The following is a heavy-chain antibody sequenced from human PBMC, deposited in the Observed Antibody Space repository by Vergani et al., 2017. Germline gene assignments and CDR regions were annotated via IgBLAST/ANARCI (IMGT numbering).Heavy chain of an antibody. CDR3: ARGSYAGDGAFDI. J-gene: IGHJ3*02. Sequence: QVQLVQSGAEVKKPGASVKVSCKASGYTFTSYYMHWVRQAPGQGLEWMGIINPSGGSTSYAQKFQGRVTMTRDTSTSTAYMELRSLRSDDTAVYYCARGSYAGDGAFDIWGQGTMVTVSS. V-gene: IGHV1-46*01. CDR1: GYTFTSYY. D-gene: IGHD7-27*01. CDR2: INPSGGST.